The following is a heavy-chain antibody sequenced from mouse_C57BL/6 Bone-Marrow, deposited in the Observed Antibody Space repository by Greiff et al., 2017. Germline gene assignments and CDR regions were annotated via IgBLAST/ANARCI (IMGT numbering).Heavy chain of an antibody. Sequence: QVTLKESGPGILQSSQTLSLTCSFSGFSLSTSGMGVSWIRQPSGKGLEWLAHIYWDDDKRYNPSLKSRLTISKDTSRNQVFLKITSVDTAATATDYCARRGDYGSSHWYFGVWDTGTTVTVSS. D-gene: IGHD1-1*01. CDR3: ARRGDYGSSHWYFGV. V-gene: IGHV8-12*01. J-gene: IGHJ1*03. CDR2: IYWDDDK. CDR1: GFSLSTSGMG.